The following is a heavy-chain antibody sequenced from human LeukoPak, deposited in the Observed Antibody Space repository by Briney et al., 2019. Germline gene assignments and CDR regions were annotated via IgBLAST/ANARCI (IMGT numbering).Heavy chain of an antibody. CDR3: AKDLSGNFDY. D-gene: IGHD1-26*01. CDR1: GFTFSSYG. Sequence: GGSLRLSCAASGFTFSSYGMRWVRQAPGKGLEWVAVISYDGSNKYYADSVKGRLTISRDNSKNTLYLQMNSLRAEDTAVYYCAKDLSGNFDYWGQGTLVTVSS. V-gene: IGHV3-30*18. J-gene: IGHJ4*02. CDR2: ISYDGSNK.